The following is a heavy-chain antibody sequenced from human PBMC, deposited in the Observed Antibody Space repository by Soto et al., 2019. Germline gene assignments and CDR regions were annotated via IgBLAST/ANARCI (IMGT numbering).Heavy chain of an antibody. CDR1: GFTFSSYG. CDR2: IWYDGSNK. Sequence: GGSLRLSFAASGFTFSSYGMHWVRQAPGKGLEWVAVIWYDGSNKYYADSVKGRFTISRDNSKNALYLQMNSLRAEDTAVYYCARDQRAARPGGGAFDIWGQGTMVTVSS. J-gene: IGHJ3*02. V-gene: IGHV3-33*01. D-gene: IGHD3-16*01. CDR3: ARDQRAARPGGGAFDI.